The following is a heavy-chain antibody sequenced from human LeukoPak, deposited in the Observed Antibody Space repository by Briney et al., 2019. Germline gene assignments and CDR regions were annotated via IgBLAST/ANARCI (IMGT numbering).Heavy chain of an antibody. Sequence: PGGSLRLSCAASGFTFDDYAMHWVRQAPGKGLEWVSGISWNSGSIGYADSVKGRFTISRDNAKNSLYLQMNSLRAEDTALYYCAKGASLFALGELSFADYWGQGTLVTVSS. CDR2: ISWNSGSI. V-gene: IGHV3-9*01. CDR3: AKGASLFALGELSFADY. J-gene: IGHJ4*02. D-gene: IGHD3-16*02. CDR1: GFTFDDYA.